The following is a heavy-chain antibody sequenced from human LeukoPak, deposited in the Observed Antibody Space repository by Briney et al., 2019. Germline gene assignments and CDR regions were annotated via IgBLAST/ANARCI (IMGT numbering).Heavy chain of an antibody. CDR3: ARVHDTSGYYRYFDS. D-gene: IGHD3-9*01. CDR2: ISHHGSNE. J-gene: IGHJ4*02. CDR1: GLTFSTYP. Sequence: GGSLRLSCAASGLTFSTYPMQWVRQAPDKGLEWVAMISHHGSNEYYADSVKGRFTISRDNSKNTLYLQMNNPRVEDSAIYYCARVHDTSGYYRYFDSWGQGTQVTVSS. V-gene: IGHV3-30*14.